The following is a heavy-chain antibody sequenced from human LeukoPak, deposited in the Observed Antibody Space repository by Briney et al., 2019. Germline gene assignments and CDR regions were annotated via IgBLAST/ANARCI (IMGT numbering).Heavy chain of an antibody. CDR3: ARREFTYSSSFFAY. J-gene: IGHJ4*02. CDR2: IFYSGST. CDR1: GDSIGSSNNY. D-gene: IGHD6-13*01. Sequence: SETLSLTCTVSGDSIGSSNNYWAWVRQPPGKGLEWLGSIFYSGSTYYNPSLKSRVTISVDTSKNQFSLNLYSVTAADTATYFCARREFTYSSSFFAYWGQGTLVTVSS. V-gene: IGHV4-39*01.